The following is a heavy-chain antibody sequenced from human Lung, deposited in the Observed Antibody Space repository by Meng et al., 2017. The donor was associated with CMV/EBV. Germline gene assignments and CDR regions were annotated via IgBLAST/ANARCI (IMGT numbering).Heavy chain of an antibody. CDR1: GFTFSTYG. D-gene: IGHD2-21*02. V-gene: IGHV3-23*01. CDR2: IRGSDGST. CDR3: AKDHCGSAGYSLGMDV. J-gene: IGHJ6*02. Sequence: SCVASGFTFSTYGMSWFRKAPGKVLECVSVIRGSDGSTHYADSAKGGFTISRDNSKNPLFLQMNSLRADDTAVYYCAKDHCGSAGYSLGMDVWGQGTXVTVSS.